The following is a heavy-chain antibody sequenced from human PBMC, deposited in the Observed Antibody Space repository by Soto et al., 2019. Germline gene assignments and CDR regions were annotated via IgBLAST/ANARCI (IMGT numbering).Heavy chain of an antibody. V-gene: IGHV3-21*01. D-gene: IGHD3-10*01. J-gene: IGHJ6*02. CDR1: GFTFSSYS. CDR2: ISSSSSYI. Sequence: PGGSLRLSCAASGFTFSSYSMNWVRQAPGKGLEWVSSISSSSSYIYYADSVKGRFTISRDNAKNSLYLQMNSLRAEDTAVYYCARDEITMVRGVERYYYGMDVWGQGTTVTVSS. CDR3: ARDEITMVRGVERYYYGMDV.